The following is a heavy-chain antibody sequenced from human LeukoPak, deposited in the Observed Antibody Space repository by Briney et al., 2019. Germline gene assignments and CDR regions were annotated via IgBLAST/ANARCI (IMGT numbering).Heavy chain of an antibody. D-gene: IGHD2-15*01. V-gene: IGHV3-7*01. CDR1: GFTFSNHW. CDR2: IRQDGGKI. J-gene: IGHJ1*01. CDR3: ARTNGHCYGVSCFPPDL. Sequence: GGSLRLSCAASGFTFSNHWMHWVRQAPGKGLEWLANIRQDGGKINYVDSVKGRFTISRDNPKNTLYLQMDRLRVEDTSLYYCARTNGHCYGVSCFPPDLWGQGTMGTVSP.